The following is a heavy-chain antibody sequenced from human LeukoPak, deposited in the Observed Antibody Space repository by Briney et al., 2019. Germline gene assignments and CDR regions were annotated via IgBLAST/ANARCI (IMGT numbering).Heavy chain of an antibody. Sequence: SETLSLTCTVSGGSISSYYWSWIRQSPGKGLEWIGYIYYDGSTNYNPSLRGRVTISMDTSKSQVSLRLTSLTAADTAVYYCAGGVGATTYFWGQGTLVTVSS. CDR3: AGGVGATTYF. V-gene: IGHV4-59*12. CDR2: IYYDGST. CDR1: GGSISSYY. J-gene: IGHJ4*02. D-gene: IGHD1-26*01.